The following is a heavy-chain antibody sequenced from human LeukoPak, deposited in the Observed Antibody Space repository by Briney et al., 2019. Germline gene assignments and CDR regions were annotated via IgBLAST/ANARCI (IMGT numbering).Heavy chain of an antibody. CDR1: GYTFTSYY. Sequence: ASVKVSCKATGYTFTSYYMHWVRQARGQGLEWMGIINPSGGSTSYAQKFQGRVTMTRDTSTSTVYMELSSLRSEDTAVYYCARGDYYGSGLGAFDIWGQGTMVTVSS. CDR2: INPSGGST. CDR3: ARGDYYGSGLGAFDI. J-gene: IGHJ3*02. D-gene: IGHD3-10*01. V-gene: IGHV1-46*01.